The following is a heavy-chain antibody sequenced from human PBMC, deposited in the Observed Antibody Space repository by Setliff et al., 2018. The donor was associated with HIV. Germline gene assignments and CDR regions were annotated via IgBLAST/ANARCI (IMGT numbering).Heavy chain of an antibody. J-gene: IGHJ4*02. CDR1: GGSVSSGSYY. D-gene: IGHD6-25*01. V-gene: IGHV4-61*01. CDR2: IYYSGST. Sequence: ASETLSLTCTVSGGSVSSGSYYWSWIRQPPGKGLEWIGYIYYSGSTKHNPSLKSRVTISLDPSKNQFSLKLTSVTAADTAVYYCARYSPRGYTLTGPYWGQGTLVTVS. CDR3: ARYSPRGYTLTGPY.